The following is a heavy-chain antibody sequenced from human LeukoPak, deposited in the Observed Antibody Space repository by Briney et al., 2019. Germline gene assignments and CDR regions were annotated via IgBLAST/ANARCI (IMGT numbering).Heavy chain of an antibody. V-gene: IGHV3-66*01. CDR2: IYSGGST. CDR3: ARDGELELLNL. J-gene: IGHJ3*01. D-gene: IGHD1-7*01. Sequence: GGSLRLSCAASGFTVSSNYMSWVRQAPWKGLEWVSVIYSGGSTSYADSVKGRFTISRDNSKNTLYLQMNSLRAEDTAVYYCARDGELELLNLWGQGTMVTVSS. CDR1: GFTVSSNY.